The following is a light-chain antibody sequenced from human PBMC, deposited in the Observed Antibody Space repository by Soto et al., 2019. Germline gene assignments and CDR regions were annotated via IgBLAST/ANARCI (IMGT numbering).Light chain of an antibody. CDR1: QSVSSNY. V-gene: IGKV3-20*01. CDR2: GAS. J-gene: IGKJ5*01. Sequence: EIVLTQSAGTLSLSPGERATLSCRASQSVSSNYLAWYQQKPGQAPRLLIYGASSRATGIPDRFSGSGSGTDFTLTIRRLEPEDFAVYYCQQHGTSPITFGQGTRLEIK. CDR3: QQHGTSPIT.